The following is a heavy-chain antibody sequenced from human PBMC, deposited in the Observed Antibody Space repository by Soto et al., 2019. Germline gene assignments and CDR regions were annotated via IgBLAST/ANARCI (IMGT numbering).Heavy chain of an antibody. J-gene: IGHJ4*02. CDR2: ISAYNGNT. Sequence: QVQLVQSGAEVKKPGASVKVSCKASGYTFTSYGISWVRQAPGQGLEWMGWISAYNGNTNYAQKLQGRVTMTTDTSTSTAYMELRSMRSDDTAVYYCARKVGPTAKKYYDFLTGYYKDYFDYWGQGTLVTVSS. CDR3: ARKVGPTAKKYYDFLTGYYKDYFDY. CDR1: GYTFTSYG. D-gene: IGHD3-9*01. V-gene: IGHV1-18*04.